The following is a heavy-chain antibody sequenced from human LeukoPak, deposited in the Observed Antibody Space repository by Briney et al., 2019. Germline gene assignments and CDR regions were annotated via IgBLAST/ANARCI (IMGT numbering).Heavy chain of an antibody. V-gene: IGHV4-34*01. Sequence: SETLSLXCAVYGGSFSGYYWSWNRQPPGKGLEWIGEINHSGSTNYNPSLKSRVTISVDTSKNQFSLKLSSVTAADTGVYYCATEAVAADYWGQGTLVTVSS. CDR2: INHSGST. D-gene: IGHD6-19*01. J-gene: IGHJ4*02. CDR1: GGSFSGYY. CDR3: ATEAVAADY.